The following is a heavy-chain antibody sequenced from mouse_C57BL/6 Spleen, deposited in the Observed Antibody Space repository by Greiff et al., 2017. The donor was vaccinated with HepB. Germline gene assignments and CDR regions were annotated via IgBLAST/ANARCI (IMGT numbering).Heavy chain of an antibody. CDR2: ISTYYGDA. CDR3: ARSYYGSSHWYFDV. V-gene: IGHV1-67*01. J-gene: IGHJ1*03. CDR1: GYTFTDYA. Sequence: QVQLQQSGPELVRPGVSVKISCKGSGYTFTDYAMHWVKQSHAKSLEWIGVISTYYGDASYNQKFKGKATMTVDKSSSTAYMELARLTSEDSAVYYCARSYYGSSHWYFDVWGTGTTVTVSS. D-gene: IGHD1-1*01.